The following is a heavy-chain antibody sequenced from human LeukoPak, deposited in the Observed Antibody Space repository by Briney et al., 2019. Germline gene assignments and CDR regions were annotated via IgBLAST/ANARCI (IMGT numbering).Heavy chain of an antibody. CDR2: IYSGVST. V-gene: IGHV3-53*01. Sequence: PGGYLRLSCAAPGFTVTSNYISWVRQPPGKGLEWVSVIYSGVSTYYADSVKGRFTISRDNSKNTLYLQMNSLRAEDTAVYYCARDPRGYERAFDIWGQGTMVTVSS. D-gene: IGHD5-12*01. CDR3: ARDPRGYERAFDI. CDR1: GFTVTSNY. J-gene: IGHJ3*02.